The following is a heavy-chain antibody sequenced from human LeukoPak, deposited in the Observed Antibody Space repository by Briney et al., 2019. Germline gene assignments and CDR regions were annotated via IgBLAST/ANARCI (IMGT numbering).Heavy chain of an antibody. V-gene: IGHV4-59*12. D-gene: IGHD6-6*01. CDR1: GGSISSYY. J-gene: IGHJ4*02. CDR3: ASFAAGSSSGFDY. CDR2: IYHSGST. Sequence: PSETLSLTCTVSGGSISSYYWSRIRQPPGKGLEWIGYIYHSGSTYYNPSLKSRVTISVDRSKNQFSLKLSSVTAADTAVYYCASFAAGSSSGFDYWGQGTLVTVSS.